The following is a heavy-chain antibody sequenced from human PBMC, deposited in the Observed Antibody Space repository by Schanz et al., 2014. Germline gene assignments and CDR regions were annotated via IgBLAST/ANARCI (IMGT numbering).Heavy chain of an antibody. CDR1: GGSISSYY. CDR3: ARLGSPHCATSDCHHDWFGP. J-gene: IGHJ5*02. Sequence: QVQLQESGPGLVKPSETLSLTCTVSGGSISSYYWSWIRQPPGKGLEWIGYIYYSGSTKYNPSLKSRVTISVDTSKNQFSLKLSSVTAADTAVYYCARLGSPHCATSDCHHDWFGPWGQGTLVTVSS. V-gene: IGHV4-59*01. CDR2: IYYSGST. D-gene: IGHD1-26*01.